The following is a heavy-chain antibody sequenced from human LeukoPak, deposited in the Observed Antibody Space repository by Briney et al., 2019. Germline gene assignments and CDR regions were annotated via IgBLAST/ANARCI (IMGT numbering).Heavy chain of an antibody. Sequence: PGGSLRLSCAASGFTFSSYAMSWVRQAPGKGLEWVSAISGSGGSTYYADSVKGRFTISRDNSKNTLYLQMNSLRAEDTAVYYCARNTNLWFGELPPYWGQGTLVTVSS. CDR3: ARNTNLWFGELPPY. D-gene: IGHD3-10*01. J-gene: IGHJ4*02. V-gene: IGHV3-23*01. CDR2: ISGSGGST. CDR1: GFTFSSYA.